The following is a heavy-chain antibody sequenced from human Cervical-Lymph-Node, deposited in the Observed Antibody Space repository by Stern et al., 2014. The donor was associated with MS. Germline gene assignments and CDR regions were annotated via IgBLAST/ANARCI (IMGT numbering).Heavy chain of an antibody. CDR2: IYHSGAY. V-gene: IGHV4-4*02. Sequence: QVQLQESGPGLVKPSGTLSLTCAVSGGSVSSTNWWSWVRPSPGKGLEWIGNIYHSGAYNYRPSLRSRFSIPRDNSMTHLSLPRTSVTAADTAVYYCARERQQYCNSEGCSYWYFDLWGRGTLVTVSS. CDR3: ARERQQYCNSEGCSYWYFDL. D-gene: IGHD2/OR15-2a*01. CDR1: GGSVSSTNW. J-gene: IGHJ2*01.